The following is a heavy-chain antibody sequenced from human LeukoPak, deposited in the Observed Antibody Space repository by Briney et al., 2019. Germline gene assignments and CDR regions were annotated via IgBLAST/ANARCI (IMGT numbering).Heavy chain of an antibody. J-gene: IGHJ6*02. Sequence: GGSLRLSCAASGFTFSSYAMHWVRQAPGKGLEWVANIKQDGSEKYYVDSVKGRFTISRDNAKNSLYLQMVSLRAEDTALYYCAKDMALGSGYEAMDVWGQGTTVTVSS. CDR3: AKDMALGSGYEAMDV. D-gene: IGHD3-22*01. V-gene: IGHV3-7*03. CDR2: IKQDGSEK. CDR1: GFTFSSYA.